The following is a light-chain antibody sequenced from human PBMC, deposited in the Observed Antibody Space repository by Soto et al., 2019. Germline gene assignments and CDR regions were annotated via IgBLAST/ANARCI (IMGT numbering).Light chain of an antibody. CDR3: QQTYRTLYT. Sequence: DIQMTQSPSSLSASVGDRVTITCRASQSITTYLNWYQQKPGKAPKLLIYAASTLQSGVPSRFSGSGSGTDFSLTISSLQPVDFASYYCQQTYRTLYTFGQGTKLEI. V-gene: IGKV1-39*01. CDR2: AAS. CDR1: QSITTY. J-gene: IGKJ2*01.